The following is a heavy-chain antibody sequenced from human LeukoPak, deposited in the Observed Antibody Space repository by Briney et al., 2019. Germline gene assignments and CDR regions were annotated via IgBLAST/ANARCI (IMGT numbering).Heavy chain of an antibody. CDR1: GFHLSCYW. CDR2: IKPDGSEK. J-gene: IGHJ4*02. CDR3: ARDHDLSWFGENKVYFDY. Sequence: GSLRLPCSGFGFHLSCYWMSWVRPGPGEGVEGVAHIKPDGSEKYYVDSVKGRFTISRGNAKNSLYLQMNSLRAEDTAVYYCARDHDLSWFGENKVYFDYWGQGTLVTVSS. V-gene: IGHV3-7*01. D-gene: IGHD3-10*01.